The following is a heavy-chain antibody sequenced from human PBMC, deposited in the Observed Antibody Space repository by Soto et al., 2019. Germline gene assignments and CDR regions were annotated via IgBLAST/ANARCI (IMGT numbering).Heavy chain of an antibody. CDR3: VRAAGYSGDNYVYYYGMDV. CDR1: GFSFSTYG. J-gene: IGHJ6*02. D-gene: IGHD5-12*01. Sequence: QVQLVESGGGVVQPGRSLRLSCTASGFSFSTYGMQWVRQAPGKGLAWVALVWYDGRNKQYVDSVAGRFTISRDNSKNTLYLEMHSLRDEDTAVYYCVRAAGYSGDNYVYYYGMDVWGQGTTVTVSS. CDR2: VWYDGRNK. V-gene: IGHV3-33*01.